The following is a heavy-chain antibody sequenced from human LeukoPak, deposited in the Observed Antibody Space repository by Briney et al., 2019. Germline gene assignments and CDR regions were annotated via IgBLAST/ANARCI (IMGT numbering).Heavy chain of an antibody. V-gene: IGHV4-61*02. CDR3: ARTLTREAFFDY. J-gene: IGHJ4*02. CDR1: GGSISSGSYY. CDR2: IYTSGST. Sequence: SETLSLTCTVSGGSISSGSYYWSWIRQPAGKGLEWIGRIYTSGSTNYNPSLKRRVTISVDTSKNQFSLKLSSVTAADTAVYYCARTLTREAFFDYWGQGTLVTVSS.